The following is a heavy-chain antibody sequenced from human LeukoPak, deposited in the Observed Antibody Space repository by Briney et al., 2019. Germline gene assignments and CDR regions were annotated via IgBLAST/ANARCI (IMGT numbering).Heavy chain of an antibody. V-gene: IGHV3-30-3*01. J-gene: IGHJ4*02. Sequence: GRSLRLSCAASGFTFSSYSMHWVRQAPGKGLEWVAVISDDGSKKSYADSVKGRFTVSRDNYKNTLYLQMNSPRVEDTAVYYCAREGGYCSSTTCYFDSWGQGTLVTVSS. CDR2: ISDDGSKK. D-gene: IGHD2-2*01. CDR1: GFTFSSYS. CDR3: AREGGYCSSTTCYFDS.